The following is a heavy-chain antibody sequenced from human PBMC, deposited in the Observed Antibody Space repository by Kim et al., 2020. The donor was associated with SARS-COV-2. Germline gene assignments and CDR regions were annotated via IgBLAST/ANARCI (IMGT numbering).Heavy chain of an antibody. V-gene: IGHV3-23*01. Sequence: GGSLRLSCAASGFTFSSYAMSWVRQAPGKGLEWVSAISGSGGSTYYADSVKGRFTISRDNSKNTLYLQMNSLRAEDTAVYYCAKDQVGMIVVDPWGYFDYWGQGTLVTVSS. CDR2: ISGSGGST. D-gene: IGHD3-22*01. CDR3: AKDQVGMIVVDPWGYFDY. J-gene: IGHJ4*02. CDR1: GFTFSSYA.